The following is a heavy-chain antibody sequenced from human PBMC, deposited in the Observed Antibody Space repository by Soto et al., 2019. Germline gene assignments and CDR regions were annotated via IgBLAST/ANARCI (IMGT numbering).Heavy chain of an antibody. CDR1: GYTFTGYY. J-gene: IGHJ6*02. Sequence: RASVKVSCKASGYTFTGYYMHWVRQAPGQGLEWMGWINPNSGGTNYAQKFQGRVTMTRDTSISTAYMELSRLRSDDTAVYYCARNIGHYYYYYGMDVWGQGTTVTVSS. CDR2: INPNSGGT. V-gene: IGHV1-2*02. CDR3: ARNIGHYYYYYGMDV. D-gene: IGHD3-10*01.